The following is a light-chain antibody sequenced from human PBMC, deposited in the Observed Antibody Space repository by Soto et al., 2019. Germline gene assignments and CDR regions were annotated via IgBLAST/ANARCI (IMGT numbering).Light chain of an antibody. CDR3: VLYMGSGAYL. Sequence: QTVVIQESYLSVSPGGTVTLTCGLRSAPIYTTYYPAWYQQTPGQAPRTLIYSTNTRSSGVPDRFSGSIRGNKAALTITGAQAEDEAEYHCVLYMGSGAYLFGPGTKLTVL. CDR1: SAPIYTTYY. CDR2: STN. V-gene: IGLV8-61*01. J-gene: IGLJ1*01.